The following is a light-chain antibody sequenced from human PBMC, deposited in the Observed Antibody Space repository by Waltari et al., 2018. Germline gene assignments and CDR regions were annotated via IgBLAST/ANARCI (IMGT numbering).Light chain of an antibody. CDR3: QQSNSSPHT. V-gene: IGKV1-39*01. J-gene: IGKJ4*01. CDR1: QSIASN. CDR2: SSS. Sequence: DIQMTQSPSSLSASVGDRVTITCRASQSIASNLNWYKQKPGRAHKFLIYSSSNLQSVVPSRFSGSGSGTDFTLTISNLQPEDFALYSCQQSNSSPHTFGGGTKVESK.